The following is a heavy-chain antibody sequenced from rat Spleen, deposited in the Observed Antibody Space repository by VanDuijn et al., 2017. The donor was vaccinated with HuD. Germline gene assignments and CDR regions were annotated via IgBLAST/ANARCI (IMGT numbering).Heavy chain of an antibody. V-gene: IGHV5-7*01. J-gene: IGHJ3*01. CDR2: ISYDGSTP. D-gene: IGHD4-3*01. Sequence: EVQVVESGGGIVQPGRSMKLSCAASGFTFSNYDMVWVRQAPTKGLKWVASISYDGSTPYYRDSVKGRFTISRDNAKSTLYLQMDSLRSEDTATYYCARQALRYNSGYGNWFAYWGQGTPVTVSS. CDR1: GFTFSNYD. CDR3: ARQALRYNSGYGNWFAY.